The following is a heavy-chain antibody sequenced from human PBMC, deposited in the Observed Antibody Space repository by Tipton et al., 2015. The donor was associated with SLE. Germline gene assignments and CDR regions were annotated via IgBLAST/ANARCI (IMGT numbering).Heavy chain of an antibody. J-gene: IGHJ4*02. D-gene: IGHD3-22*01. V-gene: IGHV4-39*07. CDR1: GDSISSYSHY. CDR3: AAELDPYYDRSGHYSEEQ. Sequence: TLSLTCIVSGDSISSYSHYWGWIRQPPGKTLEWIGSVFYSGSTYYNPSLESRVTISIDTSKNQFSLKLNSVTAADTAVYYCAAELDPYYDRSGHYSEEQWGQGILVTVS. CDR2: VFYSGST.